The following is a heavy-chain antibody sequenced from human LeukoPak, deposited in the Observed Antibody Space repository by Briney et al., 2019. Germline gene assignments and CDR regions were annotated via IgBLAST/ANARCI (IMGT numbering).Heavy chain of an antibody. J-gene: IGHJ4*02. CDR3: ARELYSSGYYGRTFDY. CDR1: GGSISSSSYY. D-gene: IGHD3-22*01. Sequence: PSETLSLTCTVSGGSISSSSYYWGWIRQPPGKGLEWIGSIYYSGNTYYNPSLKSRVTISVDTSKNQFSLKLSSVTAADTAVYYCARELYSSGYYGRTFDYWGQGTLVTVSS. CDR2: IYYSGNT. V-gene: IGHV4-39*07.